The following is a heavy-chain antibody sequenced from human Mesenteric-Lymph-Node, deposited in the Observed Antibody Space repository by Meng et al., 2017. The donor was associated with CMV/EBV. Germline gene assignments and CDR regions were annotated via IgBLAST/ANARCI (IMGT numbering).Heavy chain of an antibody. D-gene: IGHD2-2*01. Sequence: SQTLSLTCAISGDSVSSNSAAWNWIRQSPSRGLEWLGRTYYRSKWYNDYAVSVKSRITINPDTSKNQFSLQLNSVTPEDTAVYYCARAIYLFVPAARTYYYYGMDVWGQGTTVTVSS. CDR2: TYYRSKWYN. CDR1: GDSVSSNSAA. CDR3: ARAIYLFVPAARTYYYYGMDV. V-gene: IGHV6-1*01. J-gene: IGHJ6*02.